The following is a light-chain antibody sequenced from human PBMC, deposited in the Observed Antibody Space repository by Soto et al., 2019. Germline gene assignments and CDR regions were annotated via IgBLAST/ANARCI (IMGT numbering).Light chain of an antibody. CDR2: GAS. J-gene: IGKJ1*01. Sequence: IGMTQSPATLFVTQGERATLSFRASQNIDNKLVWYQQKPGQVPRLLIYGASSRATGIPDRFSGSGSGTDFTLTISRLEPEDFAGYYCQQYGSKWRTFGQGTKVDI. V-gene: IGKV3-20*01. CDR1: QNIDNK. CDR3: QQYGSKWRT.